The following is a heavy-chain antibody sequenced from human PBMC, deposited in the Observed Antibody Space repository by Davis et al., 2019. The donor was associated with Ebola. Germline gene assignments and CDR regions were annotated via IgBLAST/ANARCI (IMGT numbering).Heavy chain of an antibody. V-gene: IGHV1-2*04. CDR2: INPNSGGT. Sequence: AASVKVSCKASGYTFTGYYMHWVRQAPGQGLEWMGWINPNSGGTNYAQKFQGWVTMTRDTSISTAYMELSRLRSDDTAVYYCARDRPYYDFWSGYFDYWGQGTLVTVSS. J-gene: IGHJ4*02. D-gene: IGHD3-3*01. CDR1: GYTFTGYY. CDR3: ARDRPYYDFWSGYFDY.